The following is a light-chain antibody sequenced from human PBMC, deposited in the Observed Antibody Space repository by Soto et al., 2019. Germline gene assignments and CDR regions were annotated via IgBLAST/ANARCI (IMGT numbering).Light chain of an antibody. CDR2: WAS. CDR3: QQYYSTPYT. Sequence: DIVMTQSPDSLAVSLGERATINCKSSQSVLYSSNNANYLAWFQQMPGQPPKLLIHWASARESGVPDRFSGSGSGTDFTLTISSLQAEDVAVYYCQQYYSTPYTFGQGTKLEIE. V-gene: IGKV4-1*01. CDR1: QSVLYSSNNANY. J-gene: IGKJ2*01.